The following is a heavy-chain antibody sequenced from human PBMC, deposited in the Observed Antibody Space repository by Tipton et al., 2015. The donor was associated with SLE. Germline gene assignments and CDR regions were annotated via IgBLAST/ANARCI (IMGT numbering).Heavy chain of an antibody. Sequence: TLSLTCTVSGGSISSSSYYWGWIRQPPGKGLEWIGSIYYSGSTYYNPSLKSRVTISVDTSKNQFSLKLSSVTAADTAVYYCAREALRDYDSSGYPDAFDIWGQGTMVTVSS. CDR3: AREALRDYDSSGYPDAFDI. CDR1: GGSISSSSYY. V-gene: IGHV4-39*07. CDR2: IYYSGST. D-gene: IGHD3-22*01. J-gene: IGHJ3*02.